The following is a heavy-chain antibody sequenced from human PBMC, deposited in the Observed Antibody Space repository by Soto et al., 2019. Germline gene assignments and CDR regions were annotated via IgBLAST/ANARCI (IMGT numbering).Heavy chain of an antibody. J-gene: IGHJ3*01. D-gene: IGHD2-21*02. CDR3: VAELYSGGGCCSFDF. V-gene: IGHV1-69*06. Sequence: ASAKVSCKDSGVTFSSYAIRWVGQSPGQGVQWMVGIIPIFGTANYELKFQGRVTITADTSTSTAYMELSGLRSEDTAMYYCVAELYSGGGCCSFDFWGQGTMVTVSS. CDR2: IIPIFGTA. CDR1: GVTFSSYA.